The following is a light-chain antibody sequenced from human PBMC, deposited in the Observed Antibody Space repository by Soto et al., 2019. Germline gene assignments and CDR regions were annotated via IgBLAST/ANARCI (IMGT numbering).Light chain of an antibody. CDR1: QDISNY. CDR3: QPSYSTPQT. CDR2: AAY. V-gene: IGKV1-27*01. Sequence: IQVTQSRSTLSASVGGRVAINCRASQDISNYLAWYQQKPGKVXKLLIYAAYTLQSGVTSRFSGSGSGTDFTLTISSLQPEDFATYYCQPSYSTPQTVGPVTKVEIK. J-gene: IGKJ3*01.